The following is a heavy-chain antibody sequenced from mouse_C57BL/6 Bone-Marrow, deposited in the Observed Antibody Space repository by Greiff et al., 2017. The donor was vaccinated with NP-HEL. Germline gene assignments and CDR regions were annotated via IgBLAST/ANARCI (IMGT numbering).Heavy chain of an antibody. J-gene: IGHJ1*03. CDR2: IDPSDSYT. Sequence: QVQLQQPGAELVMPGASVKLSCKASGYTFTSYWMNWVKQRPGQGLEWIGEIDPSDSYTHYNQKFKGKSTLTVDKSSSTAYIQLSSLTSEDSAVYYGATQEGYCDVWGTGTTVTVSS. D-gene: IGHD3-2*02. CDR3: ATQEGYCDV. V-gene: IGHV1-69*01. CDR1: GYTFTSYW.